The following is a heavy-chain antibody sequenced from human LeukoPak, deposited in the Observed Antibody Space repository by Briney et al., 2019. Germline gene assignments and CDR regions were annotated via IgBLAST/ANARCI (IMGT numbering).Heavy chain of an antibody. CDR3: ARDSTYYYDSSGSPPDY. Sequence: GGSLRLSCAASGFTFSSYSMNWVRQAPGKGLEWVSSISSSSSYIYYADSVKGRFTISRDNDKNSLYLQMNSLRAEDTAVYYCARDSTYYYDSSGSPPDYWGQGTLVTVSS. CDR2: ISSSSSYI. V-gene: IGHV3-21*01. J-gene: IGHJ4*02. CDR1: GFTFSSYS. D-gene: IGHD3-22*01.